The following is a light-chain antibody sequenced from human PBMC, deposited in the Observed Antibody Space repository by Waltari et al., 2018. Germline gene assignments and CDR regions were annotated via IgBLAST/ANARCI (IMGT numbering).Light chain of an antibody. V-gene: IGLV1-51*02. CDR2: GND. J-gene: IGLJ2*01. CDR3: GTWDNTLSAV. Sequence: QSVLTQPPSVSAAPGQKVSISCSGSTSNIGNNYVSWYQQFPGEAPKALIYGNDKRTTGIPDRFSGSKSCTSATLDITGLQTGDEAVYYCGTWDNTLSAVFGGGTKVTVL. CDR1: TSNIGNNY.